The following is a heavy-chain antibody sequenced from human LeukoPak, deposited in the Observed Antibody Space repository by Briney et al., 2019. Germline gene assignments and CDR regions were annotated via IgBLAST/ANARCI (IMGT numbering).Heavy chain of an antibody. D-gene: IGHD5-18*01. V-gene: IGHV1-2*02. CDR2: INPNSGGT. CDR3: ARDTDMETPHYYYYMDV. Sequence: GASVKVSCKASGYTFTGYYMHWVRQAPGQGLEWMGWINPNSGGTNYAQKFQGRVTMTRDTSISTAYMELSRLRSDDTAVYYCARDTDMETPHYYYYMDVWGKGTTDTVSS. CDR1: GYTFTGYY. J-gene: IGHJ6*03.